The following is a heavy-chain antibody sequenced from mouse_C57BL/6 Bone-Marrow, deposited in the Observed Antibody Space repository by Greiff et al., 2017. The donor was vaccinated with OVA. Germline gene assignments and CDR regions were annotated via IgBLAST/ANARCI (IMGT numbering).Heavy chain of an antibody. Sequence: EVQLQESGGDLVKPGGSLKLSCAASGFTFSSYGMSWVRQTPDKRLEWVATISSGGSYTYYPDSVKGRFTISRDNAKNTLYLQMSSLKSEDTAMYYCARHDFYDGFSYAMDYWGQGTSVTVSS. CDR3: ARHDFYDGFSYAMDY. J-gene: IGHJ4*01. CDR2: ISSGGSYT. V-gene: IGHV5-6*01. CDR1: GFTFSSYG. D-gene: IGHD2-3*01.